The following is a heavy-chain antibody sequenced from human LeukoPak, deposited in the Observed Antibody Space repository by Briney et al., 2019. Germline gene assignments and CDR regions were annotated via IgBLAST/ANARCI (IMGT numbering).Heavy chain of an antibody. J-gene: IGHJ4*02. V-gene: IGHV3-73*01. D-gene: IGHD2-15*01. CDR3: TRQNCSGGSCSYVDY. CDR1: GFTFSGFY. Sequence: GGSLRLSCAASGFTFSGFYMHWVRQASGKGLEWVGLIRTKPHTYTTVYAASVQGRFTISRDDSKNTAYLQMNSLEAEDTAVYYCTRQNCSGGSCSYVDYLGQGTLVTVSS. CDR2: IRTKPHTYTT.